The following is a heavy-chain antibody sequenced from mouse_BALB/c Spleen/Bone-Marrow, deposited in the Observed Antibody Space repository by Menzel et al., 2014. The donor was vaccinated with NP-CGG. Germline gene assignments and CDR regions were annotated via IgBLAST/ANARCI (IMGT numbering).Heavy chain of an antibody. CDR3: ARSPYYGNYDDY. Sequence: VQVVESGPELVKPGASVKISCKVSGYTFTDYYINWVKQKPGQGLEWIGWIYPGSGNTKYNEKFKGKATLAVDTSSSTAYMQLSSLTSEDTAVYFCARSPYYGNYDDYWGQGTTLTISS. V-gene: IGHV1-84*02. D-gene: IGHD2-10*01. CDR1: GYTFTDYY. J-gene: IGHJ2*01. CDR2: IYPGSGNT.